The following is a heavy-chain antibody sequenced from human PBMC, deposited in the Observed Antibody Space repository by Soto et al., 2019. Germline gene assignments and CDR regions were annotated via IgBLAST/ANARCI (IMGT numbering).Heavy chain of an antibody. Sequence: GGSLRLSCAASGFTFSSYSMNWVRQAPGKGLEWVSYISSSRSTIYYADSVKGRFTVSRDNAKNSLYLQMNSLRAEDTAVYYCARGGQLGSYYYYGMDVWGQGTTVTVSS. V-gene: IGHV3-48*01. J-gene: IGHJ6*02. CDR2: ISSSRSTI. CDR1: GFTFSSYS. D-gene: IGHD6-13*01. CDR3: ARGGQLGSYYYYGMDV.